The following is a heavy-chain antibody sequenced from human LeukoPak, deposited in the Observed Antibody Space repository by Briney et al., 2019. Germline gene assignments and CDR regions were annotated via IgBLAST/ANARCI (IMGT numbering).Heavy chain of an antibody. V-gene: IGHV4-59*01. D-gene: IGHD3-10*01. Sequence: SETLSLTRTVSGGSISSYYWSWIRQPPGKGLEWLGYIYYSGSTNYNPSLKSRVTISVDTSKNQFSLKLSSVTAADTAVYYCARGGGITMVRGVPTRYWYFDLWGRGTLVTVSS. CDR1: GGSISSYY. CDR3: ARGGGITMVRGVPTRYWYFDL. CDR2: IYYSGST. J-gene: IGHJ2*01.